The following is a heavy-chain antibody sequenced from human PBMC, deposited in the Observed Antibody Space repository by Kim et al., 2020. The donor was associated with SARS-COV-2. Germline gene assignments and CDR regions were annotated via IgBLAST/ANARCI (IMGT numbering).Heavy chain of an antibody. CDR2: INTNNGNP. Sequence: ASVKVSCKASGYTFTSFAMNWVRQAPGQGLEWIGWINTNNGNPGYAQGFSGRFVFSLDTSVSTAYLHISSLKADDIAVYYCARESFCNATNCYNGMDVWGQGNTVTLPS. CDR3: ARESFCNATNCYNGMDV. J-gene: IGHJ6*02. CDR1: GYTFTSFA. V-gene: IGHV7-4-1*02. D-gene: IGHD3-3*01.